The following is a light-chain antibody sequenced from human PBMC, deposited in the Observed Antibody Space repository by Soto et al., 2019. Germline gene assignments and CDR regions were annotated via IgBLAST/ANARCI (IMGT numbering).Light chain of an antibody. Sequence: QSVLTQPASVSGSPGRSVTISCTGSSSDVGDFNYVSWYQHLPDRAPKLIIYDVTNRPSGISYRFSASKSGRTASLTISGLQAEDEADYSCSSYSSSSTHVVFGGGTKLTVL. CDR2: DVT. CDR3: SSYSSSSTHVV. J-gene: IGLJ2*01. CDR1: SSDVGDFNY. V-gene: IGLV2-14*03.